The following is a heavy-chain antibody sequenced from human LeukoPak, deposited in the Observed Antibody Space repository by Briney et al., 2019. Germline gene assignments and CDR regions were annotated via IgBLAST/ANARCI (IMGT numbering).Heavy chain of an antibody. CDR3: ARARVNFWSGYYHVTALADY. J-gene: IGHJ4*02. CDR1: GFXFSDYY. Sequence: GGSLRLSCAASGFXFSDYYMNWVRQAPGKGLKWVSYISSSGGYTNYADSVKGRFTISRDNAKNSLYLQVNSLRDEDTAEYYCARARVNFWSGYYHVTALADYWGQGNLVTVSS. V-gene: IGHV3-11*06. D-gene: IGHD3-3*01. CDR2: ISSSGGYT.